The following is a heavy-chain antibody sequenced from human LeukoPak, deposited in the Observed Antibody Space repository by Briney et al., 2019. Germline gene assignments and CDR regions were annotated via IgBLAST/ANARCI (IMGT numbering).Heavy chain of an antibody. CDR3: ARDLSGIAGYTYGRGIDY. D-gene: IGHD5-18*01. J-gene: IGHJ4*02. Sequence: GGSLRLSCAASGFTFSSHWMSWVRQAPGKGLEWVANIKKDGSEKQYVDAVKGRFNISRDNDKTSLYLQMNSLRAEDTAVYYCARDLSGIAGYTYGRGIDYWGQGTLVTVSS. CDR1: GFTFSSHW. V-gene: IGHV3-7*01. CDR2: IKKDGSEK.